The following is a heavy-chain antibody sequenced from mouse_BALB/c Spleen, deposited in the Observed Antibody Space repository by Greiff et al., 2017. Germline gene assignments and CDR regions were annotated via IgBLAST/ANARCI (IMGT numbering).Heavy chain of an antibody. CDR1: GYSITSGYY. D-gene: IGHD2-4*01. CDR3: AREGYDYDGFYAMDY. CDR2: ISYDGSN. Sequence: ESGPGLVKPSQSLSLTCSVTGYSITSGYYWNWIRQFPGNKLEWMGYISYDGSNNYNPSLKNRISITRDTSKNQFFLKLNSVTTEDTATYYCAREGYDYDGFYAMDYWGQGTSVTVSS. V-gene: IGHV3-6*02. J-gene: IGHJ4*01.